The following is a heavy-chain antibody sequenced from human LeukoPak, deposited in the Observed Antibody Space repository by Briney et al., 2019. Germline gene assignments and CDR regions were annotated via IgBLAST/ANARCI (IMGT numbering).Heavy chain of an antibody. CDR1: GGSISSSSFY. Sequence: SETLSLTCTVSGGSISSSSFYWGWIRQPPGKGLEWIGSIYYTGKTYYNPSLKSRVTISIDTSKTQFSLKLSSVTAADTAVYYCARESSGSYPHWGQGTLVTVSS. CDR2: IYYTGKT. V-gene: IGHV4-39*07. J-gene: IGHJ1*01. D-gene: IGHD3-10*01. CDR3: ARESSGSYPH.